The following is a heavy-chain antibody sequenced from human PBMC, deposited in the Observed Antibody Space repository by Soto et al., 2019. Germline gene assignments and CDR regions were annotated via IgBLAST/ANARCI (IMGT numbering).Heavy chain of an antibody. CDR3: ARGRYHTSSGHYSGGWYYFDL. V-gene: IGHV4-34*01. Sequence: ASETLSLTYAVHDGYLSGYHWSWIRQTPEKGLEWIGKIDHSGSSNYNPSFKSRVTISVDASSSQFSMTLSSVNAADRAVYYCARGRYHTSSGHYSGGWYYFDLWGRGTLVTVSS. D-gene: IGHD3-22*01. CDR2: IDHSGSS. CDR1: DGYLSGYH. J-gene: IGHJ4*02.